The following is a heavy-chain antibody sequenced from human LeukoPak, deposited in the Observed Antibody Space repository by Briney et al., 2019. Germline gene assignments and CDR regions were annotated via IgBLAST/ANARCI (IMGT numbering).Heavy chain of an antibody. J-gene: IGHJ3*02. CDR3: AKDRPYNSRFDAFDI. CDR1: GFTFSSYA. CDR2: ISGSGDRT. D-gene: IGHD6-13*01. Sequence: GGPLRLSCAASGFTFSSYAMGWVRQAPGKGLQWVSTISGSGDRTYYADSGDSVKGRFTISRDNSKNTLYLQMNSLRAEDTAVYYCAKDRPYNSRFDAFDIWGQGTMVTVSS. V-gene: IGHV3-23*01.